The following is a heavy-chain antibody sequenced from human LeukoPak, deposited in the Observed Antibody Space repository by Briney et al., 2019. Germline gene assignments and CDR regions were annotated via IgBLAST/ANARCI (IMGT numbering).Heavy chain of an antibody. Sequence: SETLSLTCAVYGGSFSGYYWSWIRQPPGKGLEWIGEINHSGSTNYNPSLKSRVTISVDTSKNQFSLKLSSVTAADTAVYYCARAPLLYYYGSSGGRRYFDLWGRGTLVTVSS. CDR3: ARAPLLYYYGSSGGRRYFDL. V-gene: IGHV4-34*01. D-gene: IGHD3-22*01. CDR2: INHSGST. CDR1: GGSFSGYY. J-gene: IGHJ2*01.